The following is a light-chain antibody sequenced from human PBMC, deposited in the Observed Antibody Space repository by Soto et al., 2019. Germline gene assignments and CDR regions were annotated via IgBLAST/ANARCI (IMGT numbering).Light chain of an antibody. CDR3: QQYDASPPLFT. Sequence: EIGLTQSPGTLSLSPGERATLSCRASQSVSSSYLAWYQHKPGQAPRLLIYGASSRATGIPDRFSGSVSGTDVTLTISRLEPEDFAVYYCQQYDASPPLFTFGPGTKVDIQ. J-gene: IGKJ3*01. V-gene: IGKV3-20*01. CDR2: GAS. CDR1: QSVSSSY.